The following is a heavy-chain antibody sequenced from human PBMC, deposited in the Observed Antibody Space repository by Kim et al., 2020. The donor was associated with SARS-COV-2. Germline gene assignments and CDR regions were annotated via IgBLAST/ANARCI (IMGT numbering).Heavy chain of an antibody. D-gene: IGHD3-10*01. Sequence: GGSLRLSCAASGFTFSSYAMSWVRQAPGKGLEWVSAISGSGGSTYYADSVKGRFTISRDNSKNTLYLQMNSLRAEDTAVYYCAKDADRGSGSYFSAYYYYYGMDCWGQGATVTVSS. CDR2: ISGSGGST. CDR1: GFTFSSYA. CDR3: AKDADRGSGSYFSAYYYYYGMDC. J-gene: IGHJ6*02. V-gene: IGHV3-23*01.